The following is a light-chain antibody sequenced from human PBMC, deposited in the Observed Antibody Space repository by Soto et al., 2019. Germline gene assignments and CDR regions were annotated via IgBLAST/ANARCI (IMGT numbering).Light chain of an antibody. CDR3: QQCGSSPPVT. Sequence: EIVLTQSPGTLSLSPGERATLSCRASQSVSSSYLTWYQQKPGQAPRLLIYGASSRATGIPERFSGSGSGTDFTLTISRLEPEDFAVYYCQQCGSSPPVTFGGGTKVAIK. J-gene: IGKJ4*01. CDR2: GAS. CDR1: QSVSSSY. V-gene: IGKV3-20*01.